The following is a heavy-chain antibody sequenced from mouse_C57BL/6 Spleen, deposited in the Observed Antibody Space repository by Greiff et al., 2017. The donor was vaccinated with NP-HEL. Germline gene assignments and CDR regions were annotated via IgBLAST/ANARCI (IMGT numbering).Heavy chain of an antibody. CDR2: IHPNSGST. D-gene: IGHD2-3*01. CDR1: GYTFTSYW. CDR3: ARESYDGTTGDYAMDY. V-gene: IGHV1-64*01. J-gene: IGHJ4*01. Sequence: QVQLQQPGAELVKPGASVKLSCKASGYTFTSYWMHWVKQRPGQGLEWIGMIHPNSGSTNYNEKFKSKATLTVDKSSSTAYMQLSSLTSEDSAVYYCARESYDGTTGDYAMDYWGQGPSVTVSS.